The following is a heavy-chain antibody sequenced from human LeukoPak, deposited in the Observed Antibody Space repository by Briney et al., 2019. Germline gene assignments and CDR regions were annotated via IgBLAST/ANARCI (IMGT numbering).Heavy chain of an antibody. J-gene: IGHJ4*02. Sequence: SETLSLTCGVSGGSISGTNWWSWVRQPPGQGLEWIGEISLAGQTNYNPSLNGRVTMSLDKSSNQLSLHLTSVTAADTAVYYCARLYSSGWHEDYWGQGTLVTVSS. CDR1: GGSISGTNW. CDR3: ARLYSSGWHEDY. CDR2: ISLAGQT. D-gene: IGHD6-19*01. V-gene: IGHV4/OR15-8*02.